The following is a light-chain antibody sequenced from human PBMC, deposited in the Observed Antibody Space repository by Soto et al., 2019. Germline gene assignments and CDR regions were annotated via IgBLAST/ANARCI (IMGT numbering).Light chain of an antibody. CDR1: QRVSSY. CDR2: DAS. CDR3: QQRSNWPSWP. V-gene: IGKV3-11*01. J-gene: IGKJ1*01. Sequence: EIVLTQSPATLSLSPGERATLSCRASQRVSSYLAWYQQKPGQAPRLLIYDASNRATGIPARFSGGGSGTDFTLTLRSLGPEDFAVYYRQQRSNWPSWPFGQGHKVHIK.